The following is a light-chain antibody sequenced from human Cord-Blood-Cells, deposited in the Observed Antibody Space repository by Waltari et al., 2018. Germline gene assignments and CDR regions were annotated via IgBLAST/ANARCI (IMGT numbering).Light chain of an antibody. V-gene: IGLV1-40*01. J-gene: IGLJ2*01. CDR1: SPNIGAGYD. CDR3: QSYDSSLSGSVV. CDR2: GNS. Sequence: QSVLTQPPSVSGAPGPRVTISCTRRSPNIGAGYDVPGYQQLPGTAPKLLIYGNSNRPSGVPDRFSGYKSGTSASLAITGLQAEDEADYYCQSYDSSLSGSVVFGGGTKLTVL.